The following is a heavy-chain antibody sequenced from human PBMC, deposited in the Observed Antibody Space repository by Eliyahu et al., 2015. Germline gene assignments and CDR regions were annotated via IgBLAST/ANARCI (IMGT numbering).Heavy chain of an antibody. CDR3: ARSYGSGSYYHPFDY. D-gene: IGHD3-10*01. V-gene: IGHV5-10-1*03. Sequence: EVQLVQSGAEVKKPRESLRIPCKGSGYSFTSYWISWVRQXPGKGLEXMGRXDPSXSYTNYSPSFQGHVTISADKSISTAYLQWSSLKASDTAMYYCARSYGSGSYYHPFDYWGQGTLVTVSS. CDR2: XDPSXSYT. J-gene: IGHJ4*02. CDR1: GYSFTSYW.